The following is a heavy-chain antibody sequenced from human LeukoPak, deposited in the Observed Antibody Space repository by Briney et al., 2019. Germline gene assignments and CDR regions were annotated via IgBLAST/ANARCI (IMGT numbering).Heavy chain of an antibody. J-gene: IGHJ3*01. V-gene: IGHV3-9*01. CDR1: GFTIDDYA. Sequence: GGSLRLSCAASGFTIDDYAMHWVRQVPGKGLEWVSGISWDSGNIGYADSVKGRFTISRDNAKNSLFLQMNSLRPEDTAFYYCAKVNIKMSLTRDTFDVWGQGTMVAVSS. D-gene: IGHD3-10*01. CDR3: AKVNIKMSLTRDTFDV. CDR2: ISWDSGNI.